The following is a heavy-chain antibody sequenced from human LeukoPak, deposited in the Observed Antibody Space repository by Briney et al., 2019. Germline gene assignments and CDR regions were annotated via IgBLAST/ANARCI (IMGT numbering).Heavy chain of an antibody. D-gene: IGHD5-18*01. Sequence: SETLSLTCTVSGGSISSGDYYWSWIRQPPGKGLEWIGYIYYSGSTYYNSSLKSRVTISLDTSKNQFSLKLSSVTATDTAVYYCARGKYSYGYHAYWGQGTLVTVSS. V-gene: IGHV4-30-4*01. CDR1: GGSISSGDYY. CDR2: IYYSGST. J-gene: IGHJ4*02. CDR3: ARGKYSYGYHAY.